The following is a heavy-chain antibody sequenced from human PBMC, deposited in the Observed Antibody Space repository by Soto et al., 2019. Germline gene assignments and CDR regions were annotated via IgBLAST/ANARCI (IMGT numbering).Heavy chain of an antibody. J-gene: IGHJ4*02. CDR1: GYTFTSYA. CDR3: ARAPYCSSTSCMGYYFDY. Sequence: ASVKVSCKASGYTFTSYAMHWVRQAPGQRLEWMGWINAGNGNTKYSQKFQGRVTITTDTSTSTAYMELRSLRSDDTAVYYCARAPYCSSTSCMGYYFDYWGQGTLVTVSS. CDR2: INAGNGNT. D-gene: IGHD2-2*01. V-gene: IGHV1-3*01.